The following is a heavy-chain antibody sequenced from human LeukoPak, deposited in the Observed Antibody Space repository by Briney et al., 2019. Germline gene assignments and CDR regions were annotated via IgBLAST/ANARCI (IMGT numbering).Heavy chain of an antibody. D-gene: IGHD2-21*02. CDR3: AKESPTNIVVVTAPDY. V-gene: IGHV3-23*01. CDR2: ISGSGGST. Sequence: GGSLRLSCAASGFTFSSYAMSWVRQAPGKGLEWVSAISGSGGSTYYADSVKGRFTISGDNSKNTLYLQMNSLRAVDTAVYYCAKESPTNIVVVTAPDYWGQGTLVTVSS. CDR1: GFTFSSYA. J-gene: IGHJ4*02.